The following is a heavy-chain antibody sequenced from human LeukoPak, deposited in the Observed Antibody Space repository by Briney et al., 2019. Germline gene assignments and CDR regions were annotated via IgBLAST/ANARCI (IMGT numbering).Heavy chain of an antibody. D-gene: IGHD3-3*01. CDR1: GGSFSGYY. Sequence: SETLSLTCAVYGGSFSGYYWSWIRQPPGKGLEWIGEINHSGSTNYNPSLKSRVTISVDTSKNQFSLKLSSVTAADTAVYYCATAHPYYDFWSGYYTRFGFGPWGQGTLVTVSS. CDR3: ATAHPYYDFWSGYYTRFGFGP. CDR2: INHSGST. J-gene: IGHJ5*02. V-gene: IGHV4-34*01.